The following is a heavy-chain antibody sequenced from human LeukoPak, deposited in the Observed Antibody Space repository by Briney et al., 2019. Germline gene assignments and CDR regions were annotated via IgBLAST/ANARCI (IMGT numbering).Heavy chain of an antibody. CDR3: ARTGGGYSYGQKGNYLDY. CDR2: ISWNSGSI. CDR1: GFTFDDYA. Sequence: GGSLRLSCAASGFTFDDYAMHWVRQAPGKGLEWVSGISWNSGSIGYADSVEGRFTISRDNAKNSLYLQMNSLRAEDTALYYCARTGGGYSYGQKGNYLDYWGQGTLVTVSS. J-gene: IGHJ4*02. V-gene: IGHV3-9*01. D-gene: IGHD5-18*01.